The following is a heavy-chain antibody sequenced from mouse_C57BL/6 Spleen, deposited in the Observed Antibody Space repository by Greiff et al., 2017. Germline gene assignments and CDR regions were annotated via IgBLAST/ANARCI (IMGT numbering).Heavy chain of an antibody. D-gene: IGHD2-4*01. J-gene: IGHJ4*01. CDR3: APDYDAAMHC. Sequence: EVKLMESGGGLVKPGGSLKLSCAASGFTFSDYGMHWVRQAPEKGLEWVAYISSGSSTIYYADTVKGRFTISRDHAKNTLFLQMTSLRSEDTAMYYCAPDYDAAMHCWGQRPSVTVSS. V-gene: IGHV5-17*01. CDR2: ISSGSSTI. CDR1: GFTFSDYG.